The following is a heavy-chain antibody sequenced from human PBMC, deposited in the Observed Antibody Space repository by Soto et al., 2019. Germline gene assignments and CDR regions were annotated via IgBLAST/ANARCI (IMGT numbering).Heavy chain of an antibody. Sequence: VQLEQSGPEVKKPGSSVKVSCKASGGTFSTSALSWVRQAPGQGLEWMGGIMPVFPTPAYGQKFQGRVTNTADESTSTAYVELGGLTSDDTAVYYCARDKVRLPLGGKCYYILEVWGQGTAVTVSS. CDR1: GGTFSTSA. J-gene: IGHJ6*02. D-gene: IGHD5-12*01. CDR3: ARDKVRLPLGGKCYYILEV. CDR2: IMPVFPTP. V-gene: IGHV1-69*12.